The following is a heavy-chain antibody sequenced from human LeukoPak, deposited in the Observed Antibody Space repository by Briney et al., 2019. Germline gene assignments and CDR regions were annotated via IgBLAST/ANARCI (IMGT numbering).Heavy chain of an antibody. V-gene: IGHV4-59*08. J-gene: IGHJ6*03. CDR2: IYYSGST. CDR3: ARLRLRYFDWLPFDYYMDV. CDR1: GGSTSSYY. D-gene: IGHD3-9*01. Sequence: SETLSLTCTVSGGSTSSYYWSWIRQPPGKGLEWIGYIYYSGSTNYNPSLKSRVTISVDTSKNQFSLKLSSVTAADTAVYYCARLRLRYFDWLPFDYYMDVWGKGTTVTVSS.